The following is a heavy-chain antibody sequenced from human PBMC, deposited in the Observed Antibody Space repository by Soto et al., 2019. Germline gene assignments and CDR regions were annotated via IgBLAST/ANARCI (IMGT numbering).Heavy chain of an antibody. CDR1: GASISSYY. CDR2: IYYSGIT. CDR3: ARGEPSYYDSRGGNWFDP. V-gene: IGHV4-59*01. Sequence: ETLSLTCTVSGASISSYYWTWIRQTPGKGLEWIGYIYYSGITKYNPSLKSRVTISVDTSKSQFSLNLNSVTAADTAVYYCARGEPSYYDSRGGNWFDPWGQGTLVTV. J-gene: IGHJ5*02. D-gene: IGHD3-22*01.